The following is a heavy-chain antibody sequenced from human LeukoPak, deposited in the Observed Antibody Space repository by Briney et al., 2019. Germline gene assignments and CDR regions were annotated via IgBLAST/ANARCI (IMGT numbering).Heavy chain of an antibody. CDR1: GYTFTSYA. V-gene: IGHV1-3*01. CDR2: INAGNGNT. CDR3: ARSIFMEGYDILTGYYSRGFDY. D-gene: IGHD3-9*01. J-gene: IGHJ4*02. Sequence: ASVKVSCKASGYTFTSYAMHWVRQAPGQRLEWMGWINAGNGNTKYSQKFQGRVTITRDTSASTAYMELSSLRSEDTAVYCCARSIFMEGYDILTGYYSRGFDYWGQGTLVTVSS.